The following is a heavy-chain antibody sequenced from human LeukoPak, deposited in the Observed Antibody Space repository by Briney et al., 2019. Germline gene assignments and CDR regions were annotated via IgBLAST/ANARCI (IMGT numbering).Heavy chain of an antibody. CDR3: ARGRNMGV. Sequence: GGSLRLSCAASGFTFSSYGMHWVRQAPGKGLEWVAVISYDGSNKYYADSVKGRFTISRDNAKSSLFLQLISLRAEDTAVYYCARGRNMGVWGQGTTVTVSS. V-gene: IGHV3-30*03. CDR1: GFTFSSYG. CDR2: ISYDGSNK. J-gene: IGHJ6*02.